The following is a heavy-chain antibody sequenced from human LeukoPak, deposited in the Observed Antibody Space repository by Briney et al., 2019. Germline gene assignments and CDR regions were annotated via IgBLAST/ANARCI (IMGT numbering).Heavy chain of an antibody. Sequence: PGGSLRLSCAASGFTFSSYWMHWVRQAPGKGLVWVSRINSDGSSTSYADSVKGRFTISRDNAKNTLYLQMNSLRAEDTAVYYCATRDQGRDGYNFDYWGQGTLVTVSS. CDR2: INSDGSST. CDR3: ATRDQGRDGYNFDY. V-gene: IGHV3-74*01. CDR1: GFTFSSYW. J-gene: IGHJ4*02. D-gene: IGHD5-24*01.